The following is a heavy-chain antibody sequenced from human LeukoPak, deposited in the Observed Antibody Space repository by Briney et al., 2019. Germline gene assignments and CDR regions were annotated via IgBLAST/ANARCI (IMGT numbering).Heavy chain of an antibody. V-gene: IGHV1-46*01. CDR2: INPGGGRT. D-gene: IGHD2-15*01. CDR1: GYTFTDYY. J-gene: IGHJ4*02. CDR3: ARVTSPARRGRTLVAAAATPFDY. Sequence: ASVKVSCKASGYTFTDYYVHWVRRAPGLGLEWMGVINPGGGRTTYAQKSQDRVNMTRDTSTSTVYMELSGLTSADTAVYFCARVTSPARRGRTLVAAAATPFDYWGQGTLVTVSS.